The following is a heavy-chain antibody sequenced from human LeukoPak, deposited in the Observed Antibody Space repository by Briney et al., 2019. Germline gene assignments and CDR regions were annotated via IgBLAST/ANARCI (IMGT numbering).Heavy chain of an antibody. CDR2: ISSSSSYI. D-gene: IGHD3-22*01. Sequence: GGSVRLSRAASVFTFSSYSMHWVRQARAKGLEGVSSISSSSSYIYYAGPAKGRFSISRDNAKNSLYLQMNSMRAEDTAEYYCAREGYYDGSGYDSFDPWGQGTLVTVSS. CDR1: VFTFSSYS. J-gene: IGHJ5*02. CDR3: AREGYYDGSGYDSFDP. V-gene: IGHV3-21*01.